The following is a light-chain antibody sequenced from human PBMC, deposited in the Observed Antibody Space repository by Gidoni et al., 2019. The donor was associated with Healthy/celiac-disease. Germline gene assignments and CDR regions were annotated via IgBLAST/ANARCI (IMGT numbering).Light chain of an antibody. CDR1: QSVLYSSNNKNY. V-gene: IGKV4-1*01. CDR3: QQYYSTPLT. CDR2: WAS. Sequence: DIVMTQSPASLAVSLGERDTINCKSSQSVLYSSNNKNYLAWYHQKPGQPPKLLIYWASTRESGVPDRFSGSGYGTDFTLTISSLQAEDGAVYYCQQYYSTPLTFGQXTKVEIK. J-gene: IGKJ1*01.